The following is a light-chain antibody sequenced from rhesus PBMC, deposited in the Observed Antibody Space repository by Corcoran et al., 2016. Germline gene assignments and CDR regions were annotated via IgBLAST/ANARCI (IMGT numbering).Light chain of an antibody. Sequence: ETVVTQSPATLSLSPGERATLSCMASQSVGSSLAWYQQKPGQAPRLLMYGASSRATGIPDRFSGSGSGTDFTLTISSLEPEDVGVYYCQQSSNLFTFGPGTKLDIK. J-gene: IGKJ3*01. CDR3: QQSSNLFT. V-gene: IGKV3-24*04. CDR1: QSVGSS. CDR2: GAS.